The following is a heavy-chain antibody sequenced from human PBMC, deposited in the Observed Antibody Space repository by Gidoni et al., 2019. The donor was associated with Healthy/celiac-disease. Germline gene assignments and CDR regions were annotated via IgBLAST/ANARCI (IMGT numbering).Heavy chain of an antibody. CDR3: TTTFYYDFWSGHIDY. D-gene: IGHD3-3*01. CDR1: GFTFSGSA. CDR2: IRSKANSYAT. J-gene: IGHJ4*02. Sequence: EVQLVESGGGLVQPGGSLTLSCAASGFTFSGSAMHWVRQASGKGLEWVGRIRSKANSYATAYAASVKGRFTISRDDSKNTAYLQMNSLKTEDTAVYYCTTTFYYDFWSGHIDYWGQGTLVTVSS. V-gene: IGHV3-73*02.